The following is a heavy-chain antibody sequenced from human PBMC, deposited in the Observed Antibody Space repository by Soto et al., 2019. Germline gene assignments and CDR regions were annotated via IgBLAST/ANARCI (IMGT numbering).Heavy chain of an antibody. Sequence: SETLSLTCTVSGGSISSYCLRWIRQPPGKGLEWIGYIYYSGSTNYNPSLKSRVTISVDTSKNQFSLKLSSVTAADTAVYYCARHCSSTSCQQDWGQGTLVTVSS. CDR3: ARHCSSTSCQQD. CDR1: GGSISSYC. V-gene: IGHV4-59*08. CDR2: IYYSGST. J-gene: IGHJ4*02. D-gene: IGHD2-2*01.